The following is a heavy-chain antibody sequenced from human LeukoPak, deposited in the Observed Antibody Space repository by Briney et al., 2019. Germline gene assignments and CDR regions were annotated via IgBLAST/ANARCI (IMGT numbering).Heavy chain of an antibody. CDR2: ISDSGNT. D-gene: IGHD4-17*01. V-gene: IGHV4-4*02. J-gene: IGHJ6*02. Sequence: PSGTLSLTCAVSGGSSSSSSWWSWVRQPPGKGLEWIGEISDSGNTNYNPSLKSRVSMSADKPKNQISLKLSSVTAADTAVYYCARKETFDYGDSYGMDVWGQGTTVTVSS. CDR1: GGSSSSSSW. CDR3: ARKETFDYGDSYGMDV.